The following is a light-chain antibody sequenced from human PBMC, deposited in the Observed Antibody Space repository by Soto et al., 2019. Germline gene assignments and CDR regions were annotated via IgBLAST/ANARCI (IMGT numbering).Light chain of an antibody. V-gene: IGLV1-44*01. CDR3: AAWDDSLNGYV. CDR1: SSNIGSNT. Sequence: QAVVIQPPSASGTPGQRVTISCSGSSSNIGSNTVNWYQQLPGTAPKLLIYSNNQRPSGVPDRFSGSKSGTSASLAISGLQSEDEADYYCAAWDDSLNGYVFGTGTKLTVL. CDR2: SNN. J-gene: IGLJ1*01.